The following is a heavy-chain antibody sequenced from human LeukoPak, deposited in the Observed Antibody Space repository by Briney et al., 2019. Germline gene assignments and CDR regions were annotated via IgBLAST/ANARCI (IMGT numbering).Heavy chain of an antibody. J-gene: IGHJ4*02. Sequence: SETLSLTCTVSGDSITSYYWSWIRQSAEKGLEWIGRIYTTGTTNYNPSLKGRVTVSVDTSKNQFFLKLRSVTAADTAVYYCARDVGASNFDFWGQGVQVTVSS. CDR3: ARDVGASNFDF. CDR2: IYTTGTT. V-gene: IGHV4-4*07. D-gene: IGHD1-26*01. CDR1: GDSITSYY.